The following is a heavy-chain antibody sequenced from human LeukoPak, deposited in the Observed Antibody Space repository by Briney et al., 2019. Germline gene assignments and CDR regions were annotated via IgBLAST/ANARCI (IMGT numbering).Heavy chain of an antibody. CDR1: GFTVSFNY. CDR2: IDTGGTT. V-gene: IGHV3-53*01. CDR3: ARHNRGGYDFFDF. D-gene: IGHD5-12*01. Sequence: GGSLRLSCAASGFTVSFNYMNWVRQAPGEGLEWVSLIDTGGTTYYADSVEGRFTISRDSSKNTLFPQMNNLRADDTAVYYCARHNRGGYDFFDFWGQGTLVTVAS. J-gene: IGHJ4*02.